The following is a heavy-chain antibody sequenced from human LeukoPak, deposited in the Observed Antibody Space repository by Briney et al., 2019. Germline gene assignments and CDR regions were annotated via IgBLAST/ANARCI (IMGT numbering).Heavy chain of an antibody. CDR3: ARATQRYCSGTTCFPYWFDT. CDR1: GGSMTHYF. V-gene: IGHV4-4*09. J-gene: IGHJ5*02. CDR2: THTSGSP. Sequence: PSGTLSLTCTVSGGSMTHYFWNWIRQPPGKGLEWIGYTHTSGSPDYSRSLKSRVTISLDTSENQFSLMLSSVTAADTAVYFCARATQRYCSGTTCFPYWFDTWGQGTLATVSS. D-gene: IGHD2-2*01.